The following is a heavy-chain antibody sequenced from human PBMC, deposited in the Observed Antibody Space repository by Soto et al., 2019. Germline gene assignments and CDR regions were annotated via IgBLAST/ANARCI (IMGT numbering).Heavy chain of an antibody. CDR2: INHSGTT. D-gene: IGHD1-7*01. CDR3: ARGRITGTATMGY. CDR1: GGSFSNYY. Sequence: QVQLKQWGAGLLKPSETLSLTCAVYGGSFSNYYWSWIRQPPGKGLEWIGEINHSGTTNYNPSLKSRVTLSVDTSKNQFSLKLSSVTAADTAVYYGARGRITGTATMGYWGQGTLVTVSS. V-gene: IGHV4-34*01. J-gene: IGHJ4*02.